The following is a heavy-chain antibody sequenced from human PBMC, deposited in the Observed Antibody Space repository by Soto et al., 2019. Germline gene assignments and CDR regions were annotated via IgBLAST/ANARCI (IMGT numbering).Heavy chain of an antibody. Sequence: QMQLQESGPGLVKPSQTLSLTCTVSGGSISSGGYYWSWIRQHPGKGLEWIGYIYYSGSTYYNPSLKSRVAISVDTSKNQFSLKLSSVTAADTAVYYCARGGYYFYYAMDVWGQGTTVTVSS. V-gene: IGHV4-31*03. CDR3: ARGGYYFYYAMDV. CDR1: GGSISSGGYY. CDR2: IYYSGST. J-gene: IGHJ6*02.